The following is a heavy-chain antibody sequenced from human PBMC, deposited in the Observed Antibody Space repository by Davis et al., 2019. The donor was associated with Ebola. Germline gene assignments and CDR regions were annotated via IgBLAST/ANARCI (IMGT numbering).Heavy chain of an antibody. CDR1: GYSFTNYW. D-gene: IGHD5-12*01. CDR3: ARRRVIHDVATNDYFDY. CDR2: IYPGDSDT. J-gene: IGHJ4*02. V-gene: IGHV5-51*01. Sequence: GESLKISCKTSGYSFTNYWIGWVRQMPGKGLEWMGIIYPGDSDTKYSPSFQGRVTISADKSISTAYLQWSSLKASDTAMYYCARRRVIHDVATNDYFDYWGQGTLVTVSS.